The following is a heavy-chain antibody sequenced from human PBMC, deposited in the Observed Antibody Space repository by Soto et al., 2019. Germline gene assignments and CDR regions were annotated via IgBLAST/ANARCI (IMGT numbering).Heavy chain of an antibody. J-gene: IGHJ4*02. CDR3: ASRGGFDYVWGSYRYPN. V-gene: IGHV3-23*01. D-gene: IGHD3-16*02. CDR1: GFTFSSYA. Sequence: GGSLRLSCAASGFTFSSYAMSWVRQAPGKGLEWVSAISGSGGSTYYADSVKGRFTISRDNSKNTLYLQMNSLRAEDTAVYYCASRGGFDYVWGSYRYPNWGQGTLVTSPQ. CDR2: ISGSGGST.